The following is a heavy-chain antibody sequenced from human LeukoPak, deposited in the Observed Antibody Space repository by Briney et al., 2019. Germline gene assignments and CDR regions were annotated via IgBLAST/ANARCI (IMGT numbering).Heavy chain of an antibody. CDR2: ISGSGGST. J-gene: IGHJ4*02. CDR1: GFTFSSYV. Sequence: GGSLRLSCAASGFTFSSYVMSWVRQAPGKGLEWVSGISGSGGSTYYADSVKGRFTISRDNSKNTLYLQMNSLKAEDTATYYCAKVGPKSYFASGSYSDYWGQGTLVTVSS. CDR3: AKVGPKSYFASGSYSDY. D-gene: IGHD3-10*01. V-gene: IGHV3-23*01.